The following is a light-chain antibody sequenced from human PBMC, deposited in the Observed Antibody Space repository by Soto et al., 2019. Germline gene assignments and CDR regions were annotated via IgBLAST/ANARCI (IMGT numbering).Light chain of an antibody. CDR2: DAS. Sequence: DIILTQSPATLSLSPGERATLSCRASQSVSSYLGWYQQKPGQAPRLLIYDASRRATGIPARFSGSGSGTDFPLTISSLEPEDIAVYYCQQRSDWPLTFGGGTKVEIK. CDR3: QQRSDWPLT. CDR1: QSVSSY. J-gene: IGKJ4*01. V-gene: IGKV3-11*01.